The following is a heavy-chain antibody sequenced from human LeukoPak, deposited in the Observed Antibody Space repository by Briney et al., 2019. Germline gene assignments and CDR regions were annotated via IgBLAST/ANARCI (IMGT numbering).Heavy chain of an antibody. D-gene: IGHD2-2*01. Sequence: GGSLRLSCAASGFTFSSYWMHWVRQAPGKGLVRVSRINSDGSSTIYADSARGRFTISRDDSKNTLYLQMNSLRVDDTAVYYCSRDVQGRYCSSASCYSDYWGQGTLVTVSS. CDR3: SRDVQGRYCSSASCYSDY. V-gene: IGHV3-74*01. CDR2: INSDGSST. CDR1: GFTFSSYW. J-gene: IGHJ4*02.